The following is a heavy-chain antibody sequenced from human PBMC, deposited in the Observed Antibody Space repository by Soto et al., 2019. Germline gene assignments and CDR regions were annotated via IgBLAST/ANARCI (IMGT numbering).Heavy chain of an antibody. Sequence: GGSLRLSCAASGFTFSSYSMNWVRQAPGKGLEWVSYISSSSSTIYYADSVKGRFTISRDNAKNSLYLQMNSLIAEDTAVYYCARGIFAGTFDYWGQGTLVTVSS. CDR1: GFTFSSYS. J-gene: IGHJ4*02. CDR2: ISSSSSTI. CDR3: ARGIFAGTFDY. D-gene: IGHD6-13*01. V-gene: IGHV3-48*01.